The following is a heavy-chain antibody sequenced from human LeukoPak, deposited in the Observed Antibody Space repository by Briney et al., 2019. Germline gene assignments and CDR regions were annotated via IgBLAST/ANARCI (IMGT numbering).Heavy chain of an antibody. D-gene: IGHD2-2*01. V-gene: IGHV1-69*13. CDR3: AGYCSSTSCYDFDY. CDR1: GGTFSSYA. J-gene: IGHJ4*02. Sequence: SVNVSCKSSGGTFSSYAISWVRQAPGQGLGWMGGIIPIFGTANYAQKFQGRVTITADESTSTAYMELSSLRSEDTAVYYCAGYCSSTSCYDFDYWGQGTLVTVSS. CDR2: IIPIFGTA.